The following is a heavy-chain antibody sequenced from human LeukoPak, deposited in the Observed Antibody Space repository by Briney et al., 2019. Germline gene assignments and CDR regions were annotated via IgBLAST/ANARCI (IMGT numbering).Heavy chain of an antibody. CDR1: GFTFSSYG. CDR2: ISYDGSNK. V-gene: IGHV3-30*03. J-gene: IGHJ5*02. D-gene: IGHD5-24*01. Sequence: GGSLRLSCAASGFTFSSYGMHWVRQAPGEGLEWVAVISYDGSNKYYADSVKGRFTISRDDSKNTLYLQMNSLRAEDTAVYYCARASDPWLQLTWGQGTLVTVSS. CDR3: ARASDPWLQLT.